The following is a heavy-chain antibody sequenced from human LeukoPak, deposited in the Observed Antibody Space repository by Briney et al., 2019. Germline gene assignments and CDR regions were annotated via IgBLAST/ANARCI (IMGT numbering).Heavy chain of an antibody. D-gene: IGHD3-3*02. V-gene: IGHV3-43*02. CDR2: FSVVGGIT. CDR3: AIDRLPAFLEWLSSV. Sequence: GGSLTLSCAASGCTFYDYALHWVGQAGGKGGEGVGLFSVVGGITYYADYVKRRFTISRANSKNSLYLQLNSLRTVDSALYYCAIDRLPAFLEWLSSVWGQGNLVTVSS. CDR1: GCTFYDYA. J-gene: IGHJ4*02.